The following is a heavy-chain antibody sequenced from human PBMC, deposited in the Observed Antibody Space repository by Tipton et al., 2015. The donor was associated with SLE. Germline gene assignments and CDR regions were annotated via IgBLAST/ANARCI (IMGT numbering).Heavy chain of an antibody. CDR1: GYSISSGYY. V-gene: IGHV4-38-2*02. CDR3: ARDAYYYDSSGLD. Sequence: LTCAVSGYSISSGYYWGWIRQPPGKGLEWIGSIYHSGSTYYNPSLKSRVTISVDTSKNQFSLKLSSVTAADTAVYYCARDAYYYDSSGLDWGQGTLVTVSS. J-gene: IGHJ4*02. CDR2: IYHSGST. D-gene: IGHD3-22*01.